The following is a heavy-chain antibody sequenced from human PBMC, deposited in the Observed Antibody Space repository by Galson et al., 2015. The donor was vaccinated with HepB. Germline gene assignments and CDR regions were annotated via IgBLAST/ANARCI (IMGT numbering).Heavy chain of an antibody. CDR1: GYTFINYG. V-gene: IGHV1-18*01. CDR3: ARHYCSRGACYPLFYYYALDV. J-gene: IGHJ6*02. Sequence: SVKVSCKASGYTFINYGIIWVRKAPGQGLEWMGWISTYNANTNYGQNVQGRVTMTTDTSTNTAYMELRSLRSDDTAIYYCARHYCSRGACYPLFYYYALDVWGQGTTVTVS. CDR2: ISTYNANT. D-gene: IGHD2-15*01.